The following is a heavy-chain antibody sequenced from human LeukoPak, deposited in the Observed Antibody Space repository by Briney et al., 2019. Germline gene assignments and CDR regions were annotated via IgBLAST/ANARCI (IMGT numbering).Heavy chain of an antibody. V-gene: IGHV4-59*01. CDR2: IYYSGST. CDR3: ARGLTAMVLPFDY. Sequence: SETLSLTCTVSGGSISSYHWSWIRQPPGKGLEWIGYIYYSGSTNYNPSLKSRVTISVDTSKNQFSLKLSSVTAADTAVYYCARGLTAMVLPFDYWGQGTLVTVSS. CDR1: GGSISSYH. D-gene: IGHD5-18*01. J-gene: IGHJ4*02.